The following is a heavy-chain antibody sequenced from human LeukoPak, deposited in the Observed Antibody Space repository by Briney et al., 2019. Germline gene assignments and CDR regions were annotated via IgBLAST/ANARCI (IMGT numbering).Heavy chain of an antibody. D-gene: IGHD4-17*01. CDR3: ARAHYGDYGGYYFDY. CDR2: INPNSGGT. Sequence: ASVKVSCKASGYTFTAFYMHWVRQAPGQGLEWMGWINPNSGGTNYAQKFQGWVTMTRDTSISTAYMELSRLRSDDTAVYYSARAHYGDYGGYYFDYWGQGTLVTFSS. V-gene: IGHV1-2*04. J-gene: IGHJ4*02. CDR1: GYTFTAFY.